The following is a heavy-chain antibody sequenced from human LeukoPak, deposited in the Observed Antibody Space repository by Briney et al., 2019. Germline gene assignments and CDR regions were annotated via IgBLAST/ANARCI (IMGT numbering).Heavy chain of an antibody. J-gene: IGHJ6*02. CDR3: ARDSNRSTAGYSRGWYTLYDYYGMDV. CDR1: GYTFTSYC. Sequence: GASVKVSCNASGYTFTSYCSSWVRQAPGQGLEWMGWISAYNGNTNYAQKLQGRVTMTTDTSTSTAYMELRSLRSDDTAVYYCARDSNRSTAGYSRGWYTLYDYYGMDVWGQGTLVTASS. CDR2: ISAYNGNT. D-gene: IGHD6-19*01. V-gene: IGHV1-18*01.